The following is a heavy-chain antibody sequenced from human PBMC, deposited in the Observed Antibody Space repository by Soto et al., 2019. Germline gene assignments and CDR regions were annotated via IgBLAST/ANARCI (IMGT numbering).Heavy chain of an antibody. Sequence: QVQLVQSGAEVKMPGASVKVSCKAFGYTFTSYAIHWVRQAPGQSLEWMGWINPATGNTKFSQKFQGRVTITRNKSANTAYMEVSSLRSEDPAVYYCMRHYSNLPRFDPGGPGTLVTVSS. CDR2: INPATGNT. D-gene: IGHD4-4*01. CDR1: GYTFTSYA. J-gene: IGHJ5*02. CDR3: MRHYSNLPRFDP. V-gene: IGHV1-3*01.